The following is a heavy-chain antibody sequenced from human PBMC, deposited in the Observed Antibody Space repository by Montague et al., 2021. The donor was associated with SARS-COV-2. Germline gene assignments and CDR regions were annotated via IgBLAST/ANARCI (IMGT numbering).Heavy chain of an antibody. V-gene: IGHV4-4*07. D-gene: IGHD3-16*01. Sequence: SETLSLTCSISGVSITSYYWGWVRQPAGKGLEWIGHIYASGSTNYSPSLKSRVRLSIDNPKSQFSLNLESLTAADTAVYYCVRDGGNWYYFDYWGQGALVTVSS. J-gene: IGHJ4*02. CDR1: GVSITSYY. CDR2: IYASGST. CDR3: VRDGGNWYYFDY.